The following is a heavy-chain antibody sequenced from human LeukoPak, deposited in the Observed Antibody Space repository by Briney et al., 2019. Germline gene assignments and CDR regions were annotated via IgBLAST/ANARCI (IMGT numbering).Heavy chain of an antibody. Sequence: RASVRVSCKASGYTFTNYNISWVRQAPGQGRERMGWINTYKGDTQYAQKLQGRVTMTADTSTNTAYMELRSLRFDDTAVYYCAREFGHRYGDNCFYFFDTWGQGFRVTVSS. V-gene: IGHV1-18*01. J-gene: IGHJ4*02. CDR2: INTYKGDT. D-gene: IGHD4-23*01. CDR1: GYTFTNYN. CDR3: AREFGHRYGDNCFYFFDT.